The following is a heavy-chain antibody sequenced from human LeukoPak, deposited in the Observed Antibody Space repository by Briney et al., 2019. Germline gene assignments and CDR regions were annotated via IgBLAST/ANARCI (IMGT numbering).Heavy chain of an antibody. J-gene: IGHJ5*02. CDR2: IYTSGST. Sequence: SQTLSLTCTVSGGSISSGSYYWSWIRQPAGKGLEWIGRIYTSGSTNYNPSLKGRVTISVDTSKNQFSLKLSSVTAADTAVYYCARDNYDSSGYYLTNWFDPWGQGTLVTVSS. V-gene: IGHV4-61*02. D-gene: IGHD3-22*01. CDR1: GGSISSGSYY. CDR3: ARDNYDSSGYYLTNWFDP.